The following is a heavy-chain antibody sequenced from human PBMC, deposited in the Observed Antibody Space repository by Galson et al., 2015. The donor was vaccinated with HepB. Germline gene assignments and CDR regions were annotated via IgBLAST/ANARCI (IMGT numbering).Heavy chain of an antibody. Sequence: SLRLSCAASGFTFSSYWMSWVRQAPGKGLEWVANIKQDGSEKYYVDSVKGRFTISRDNAKNSLYLQMNSLRAEDTAVYYCAKLYDFWSGYQNDAFDIWGQGTMVTVSS. CDR3: AKLYDFWSGYQNDAFDI. CDR1: GFTFSSYW. D-gene: IGHD3-3*01. J-gene: IGHJ3*02. V-gene: IGHV3-7*03. CDR2: IKQDGSEK.